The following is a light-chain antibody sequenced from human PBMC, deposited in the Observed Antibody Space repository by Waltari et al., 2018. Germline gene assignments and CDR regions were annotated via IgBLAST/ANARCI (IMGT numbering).Light chain of an antibody. CDR2: QDS. V-gene: IGLV3-1*01. Sequence: SYELPQPPSVSVSPGQTASITCSGATLGHKYSCWLQQKPGQSPVLVIYQDSKRPSGIPERFSGSNSGNTATLTISGTQAMDEADYYCQAWDSSTVVFGGGTKLTVL. J-gene: IGLJ2*01. CDR3: QAWDSSTVV. CDR1: TLGHKY.